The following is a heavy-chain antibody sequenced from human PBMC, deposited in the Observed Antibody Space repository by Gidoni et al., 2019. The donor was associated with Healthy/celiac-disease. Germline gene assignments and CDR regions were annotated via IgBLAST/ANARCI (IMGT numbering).Heavy chain of an antibody. CDR3: ASSADTEGYFDL. D-gene: IGHD6-25*01. J-gene: IGHJ2*01. Sequence: NPSLKSRVTISVDTSKNQFSLKLSSVTAADTAVYYCASSADTEGYFDLWGRGTLVTVSS. V-gene: IGHV4-30-2*05.